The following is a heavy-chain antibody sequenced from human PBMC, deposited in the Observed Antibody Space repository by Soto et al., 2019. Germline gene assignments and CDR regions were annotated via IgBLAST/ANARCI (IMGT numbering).Heavy chain of an antibody. J-gene: IGHJ3*02. V-gene: IGHV2-70*01. CDR1: GFSLSTSGMY. CDR2: IDWDDNK. CDR3: ARITRYCSGGSCYSDAFDI. D-gene: IGHD2-15*01. Sequence: SGPTLVNPTQTLTLTCSFSGFSLSTSGMYVSWIRQPPGKALEWLALIDWDDNKYYSTSLKTRLTISKDTSKNQVVLTMTNMDPVDTATYYCARITRYCSGGSCYSDAFDIWGQGTMVTVSS.